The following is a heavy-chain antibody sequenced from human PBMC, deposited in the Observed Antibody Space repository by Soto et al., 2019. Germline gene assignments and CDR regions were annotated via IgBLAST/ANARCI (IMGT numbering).Heavy chain of an antibody. CDR1: GASFSGYC. CDR3: ARAHSTSGFDT. CDR2: INHSGRT. V-gene: IGHV4-34*10. J-gene: IGHJ4*02. Sequence: ETLSFTGSGDGASFSGYCWSWIPQSPGKGREGIGVINHSGRTHAKPSLRSRLTSSIDATQSPFYMMLTSVTDATTALYFCARAHSTSGFDTWGQGSLVTVSS. D-gene: IGHD6-6*01.